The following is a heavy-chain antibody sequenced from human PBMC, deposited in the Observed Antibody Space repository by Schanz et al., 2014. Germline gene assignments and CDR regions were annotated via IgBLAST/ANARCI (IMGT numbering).Heavy chain of an antibody. CDR1: GFTFGDYA. J-gene: IGHJ4*02. D-gene: IGHD6-13*01. CDR3: ARGVIAAAGGAFDY. V-gene: IGHV3-23*01. Sequence: EVQLLEAGGGLVQPGGSLRLSCAASGFTFGDYAMTWVRQAPGKGLEWVSAINTGVNTYYADSVRGRFTMSRDNSKNTLYLQMNSLRAGDAAVYYGARGVIAAAGGAFDYWGQGTLVAVSA. CDR2: INTGVNT.